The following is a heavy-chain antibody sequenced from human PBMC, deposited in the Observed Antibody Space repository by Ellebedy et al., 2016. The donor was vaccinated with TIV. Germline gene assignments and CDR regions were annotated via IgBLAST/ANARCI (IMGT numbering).Heavy chain of an antibody. D-gene: IGHD4-11*01. CDR3: ARGKVDDHGNRYFDY. CDR2: IHYTGNT. CDR1: GGSISTYY. J-gene: IGHJ4*02. Sequence: MPSETLSLTCTISGGSISTYYWTWMRQPPGKGLDWIGYIHYTGNTNYNPSLKSRVTISLDTSKNQFSLKLNSVTAADTAVYYCARGKVDDHGNRYFDYWGQGTLVTVSS. V-gene: IGHV4-59*01.